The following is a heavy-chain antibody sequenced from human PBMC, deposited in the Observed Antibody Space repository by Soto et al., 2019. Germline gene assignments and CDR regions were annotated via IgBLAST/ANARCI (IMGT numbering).Heavy chain of an antibody. D-gene: IGHD2-2*01. J-gene: IGHJ4*02. V-gene: IGHV4-59*12. CDR1: GGSISSYY. CDR3: ATVPRYCSGTTCYLDS. CDR2: IYYSGST. Sequence: SETLSLTCTVSGGSISSYYWSWIRQPPGKGLEWIGYIYYSGSTNYNPSLKSRVTISVDTSKNQFSLKLSSVTAADTAVYYCATVPRYCSGTTCYLDSWGRGTLVTSPQ.